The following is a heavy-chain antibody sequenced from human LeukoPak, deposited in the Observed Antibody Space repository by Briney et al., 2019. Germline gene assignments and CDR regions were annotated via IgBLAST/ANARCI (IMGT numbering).Heavy chain of an antibody. Sequence: SETLSLTCTVSGGSISSYYWSWIRQSPGKGLEWIGNIYYSGNTNYNPSLKSRVTISIDTSRIHFSLHLSSVTAADTAVYYCARTRYSGSHNSAFDLWGQGTVVTVSS. CDR3: ARTRYSGSHNSAFDL. CDR2: IYYSGNT. D-gene: IGHD1-26*01. J-gene: IGHJ3*01. V-gene: IGHV4-59*08. CDR1: GGSISSYY.